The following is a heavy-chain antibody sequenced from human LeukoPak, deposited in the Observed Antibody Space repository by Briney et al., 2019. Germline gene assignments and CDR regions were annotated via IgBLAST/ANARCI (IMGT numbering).Heavy chain of an antibody. J-gene: IGHJ4*02. CDR2: IYRGGIT. Sequence: GGSLRLSCAASGFSVSDNYMSWVRQAPGIGLEWVSVIYRGGITYYADSVKGRFTISRDDSKNTLYLQMNSLRAEDTAVYYCARHMGLGYSYGYPYFDYRGQGTLVTVSS. CDR3: ARHMGLGYSYGYPYFDY. V-gene: IGHV3-53*01. CDR1: GFSVSDNY. D-gene: IGHD5-18*01.